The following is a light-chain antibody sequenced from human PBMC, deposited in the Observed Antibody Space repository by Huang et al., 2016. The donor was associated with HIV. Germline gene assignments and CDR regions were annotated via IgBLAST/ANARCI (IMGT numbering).Light chain of an antibody. CDR3: QQYYSSPQT. CDR2: WAS. Sequence: DIIMTQSPDSLAVSLGERATLNCRSSPSVYSSSNSKDYMAWFQQKPGQPPRLLLFWASTREAGVPDRFTGSGSGTHFTLTIASLEAEDAAIYYCQQYYSSPQTFGQGTRVEVK. V-gene: IGKV4-1*01. J-gene: IGKJ1*01. CDR1: PSVYSSSNSKDY.